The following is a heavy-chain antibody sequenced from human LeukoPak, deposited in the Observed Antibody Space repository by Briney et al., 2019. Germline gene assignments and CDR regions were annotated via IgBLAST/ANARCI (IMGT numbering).Heavy chain of an antibody. D-gene: IGHD5-18*01. CDR1: GFNFRNYA. CDR2: IRSNGDTT. J-gene: IGHJ4*02. V-gene: IGHV3-23*01. CDR3: SRRATTERGYSYGLDY. Sequence: GGSLKLSCAASGFNFRNYAMRWVRQSPDKGLEWISMIRSNGDTTHYSDSVRGRFSISRDNSKNTVYLQMNSLRAEDTAVYYCSRRATTERGYSYGLDYWGQGTLVTVSS.